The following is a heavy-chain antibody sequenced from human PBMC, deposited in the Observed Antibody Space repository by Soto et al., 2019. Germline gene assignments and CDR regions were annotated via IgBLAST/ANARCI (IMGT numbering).Heavy chain of an antibody. D-gene: IGHD4-4*01. CDR2: ISAYNGNT. Sequence: ASVKVSCKASGYTFTSYGISWVRQAPGQGLEWMGWISAYNGNTNYAQKLQGRVTMTTDTSTSTAYMELRSLRSDDTAVYYCARDDYSNYEGRYHYGMDVWGQGTTVTVSS. J-gene: IGHJ6*02. CDR1: GYTFTSYG. CDR3: ARDDYSNYEGRYHYGMDV. V-gene: IGHV1-18*01.